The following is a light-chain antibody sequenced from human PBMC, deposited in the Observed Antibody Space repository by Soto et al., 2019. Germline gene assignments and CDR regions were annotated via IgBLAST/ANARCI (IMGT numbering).Light chain of an antibody. J-gene: IGKJ1*01. CDR2: AAS. V-gene: IGKV1-6*01. Sequence: ATQMTQSPSSLSASVGDRVTIACRASQGIRTELAWYQQKRGEAPKLLIYAASALQSGVPSRFSGSGSGTDFTLTISNLHPEDFATYYCLQYSDYPRTFGQGTKVEMK. CDR1: QGIRTE. CDR3: LQYSDYPRT.